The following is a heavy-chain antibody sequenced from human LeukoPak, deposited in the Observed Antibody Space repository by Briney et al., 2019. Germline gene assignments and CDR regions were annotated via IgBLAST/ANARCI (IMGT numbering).Heavy chain of an antibody. CDR3: ARSSRITMIVVVTKGGFDY. D-gene: IGHD3-22*01. J-gene: IGHJ4*02. V-gene: IGHV1-46*01. CDR1: GYTFTSYY. Sequence: ASVKVSCKASGYTFTSYYMHWVRQAPGQGLGWMGIINPSGGSTSYAQKFQGRVTMTRDTSTSTVYMELSSLRSEDTAVYYCARSSRITMIVVVTKGGFDYWGQGTLVTVSS. CDR2: INPSGGST.